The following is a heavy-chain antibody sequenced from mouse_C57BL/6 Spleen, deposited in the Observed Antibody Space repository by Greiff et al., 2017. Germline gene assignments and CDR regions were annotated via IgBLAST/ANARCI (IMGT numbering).Heavy chain of an antibody. J-gene: IGHJ3*01. CDR2: IYPYNGVS. Sequence: VQLQQSGPELVKPGASVKISCKASGYSFTGYYMHWVKQSHGNILDWIGYIYPYNGVSSYNQKFKGKATLTVDKSSSTAYMELRSLTSEDSAVXYCARWRNDYDEGVFAYWGQGTLVTVSA. CDR1: GYSFTGYY. D-gene: IGHD2-4*01. CDR3: ARWRNDYDEGVFAY. V-gene: IGHV1-31*01.